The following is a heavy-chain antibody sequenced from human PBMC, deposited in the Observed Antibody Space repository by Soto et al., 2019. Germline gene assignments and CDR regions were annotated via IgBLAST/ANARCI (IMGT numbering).Heavy chain of an antibody. Sequence: GESLKISCKGSGYSFTSYWIGWVRQMPGKGLEWMGIIYPGDSDTRYSPPFQGQVTISADKSISTAYLQWSSLKASDTAMYYCARQRRADYYGSGIASMDVWGQGTTVTVSS. CDR3: ARQRRADYYGSGIASMDV. CDR2: IYPGDSDT. V-gene: IGHV5-51*01. CDR1: GYSFTSYW. D-gene: IGHD3-10*01. J-gene: IGHJ6*02.